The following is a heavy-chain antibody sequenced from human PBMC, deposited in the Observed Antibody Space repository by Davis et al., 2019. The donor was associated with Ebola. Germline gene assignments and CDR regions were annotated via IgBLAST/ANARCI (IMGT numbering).Heavy chain of an antibody. Sequence: SETLSLTCAVYGGSFSGYYWTWIRQQPGKGLEWIGYIHYSGSTSYNPSLKSRVTISVDTSKNQFSLKLSPVTAADTAVYYCARDSGPFDYWGQGTLLTVSS. CDR1: GGSFSGYY. CDR2: IHYSGST. J-gene: IGHJ4*02. V-gene: IGHV4-31*11. CDR3: ARDSGPFDY. D-gene: IGHD6-25*01.